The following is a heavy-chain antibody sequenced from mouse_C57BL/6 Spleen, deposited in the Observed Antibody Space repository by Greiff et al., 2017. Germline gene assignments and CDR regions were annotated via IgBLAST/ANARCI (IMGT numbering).Heavy chain of an antibody. CDR2: IDPETGGT. D-gene: IGHD3-2*02. CDR1: GYTFTDYE. CDR3: TSRVSSGSFAY. Sequence: VKLMESGAELVRPGASVTLSCKASGYTFTDYEMHWVKQTPVHGLEWIGAIDPETGGTAYNQKFKGKAILTADKSSSTAYMELRSLTSEDSAVYYCTSRVSSGSFAYWGQGTLVTVSA. J-gene: IGHJ3*01. V-gene: IGHV1-15*01.